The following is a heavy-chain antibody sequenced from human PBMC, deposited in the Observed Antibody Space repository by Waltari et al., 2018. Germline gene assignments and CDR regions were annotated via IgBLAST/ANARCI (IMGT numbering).Heavy chain of an antibody. Sequence: QVQLQESGPGLVKPSETLSLTCTVSGGSVSSGSYYWSWIRQPPGKGLEWIGYIYYSGSTNYNPSLKSRVTISVDTSKNQFSLKLSSVTAADTAVYYCASGPYSSGWYPFFDHWGQGTLVTVSS. CDR2: IYYSGST. CDR3: ASGPYSSGWYPFFDH. V-gene: IGHV4-61*01. CDR1: GGSVSSGSYY. J-gene: IGHJ4*02. D-gene: IGHD6-19*01.